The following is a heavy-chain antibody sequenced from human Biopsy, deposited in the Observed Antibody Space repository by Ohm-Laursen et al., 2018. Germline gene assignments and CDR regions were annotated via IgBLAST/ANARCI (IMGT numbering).Heavy chain of an antibody. Sequence: SLRLSCAASGFTFSDYSMNWVRQAPGKGLEWVSSISSSTSYIYYADSVKGRFTVSRDNAKNSLYLQMNSLRAEDTAVYYCTRLAYYYYYGMDVWGQGTTVTVSS. CDR2: ISSSTSYI. D-gene: IGHD2-21*01. V-gene: IGHV3-21*01. CDR1: GFTFSDYS. CDR3: TRLAYYYYYGMDV. J-gene: IGHJ6*02.